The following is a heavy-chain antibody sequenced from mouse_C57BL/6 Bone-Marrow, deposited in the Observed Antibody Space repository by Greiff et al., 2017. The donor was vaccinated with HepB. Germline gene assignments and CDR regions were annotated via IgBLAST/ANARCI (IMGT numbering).Heavy chain of an antibody. CDR2: IYPGDGDT. V-gene: IGHV1-80*01. Sequence: VKLMESGAELVKPGASVKISCKASGYAFSSYWMNWVKQRPGKGLEWIGQIYPGDGDTNYNGKFKGKATLTADKSSSTAYMQLSSLTSEDSAVYFCARKLLYYFDYWGKGTTLTVSS. CDR1: GYAFSSYW. J-gene: IGHJ2*01. CDR3: ARKLLYYFDY. D-gene: IGHD1-3*01.